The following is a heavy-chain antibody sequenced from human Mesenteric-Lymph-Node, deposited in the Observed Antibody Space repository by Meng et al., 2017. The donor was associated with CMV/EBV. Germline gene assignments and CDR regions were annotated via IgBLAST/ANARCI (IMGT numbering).Heavy chain of an antibody. CDR1: SYA. J-gene: IGHJ4*02. D-gene: IGHD3-10*01. CDR2: ISPIFGTA. V-gene: IGHV1-69*06. Sequence: SYAISWVRQAHGQGLEWMGGISPIFGTANYAQKFQGRVTITADKSTSTAYMELSSLRSEDTAVYYCARGMEEKYYYGSGSYPSPFDYWGQGTLVTVSS. CDR3: ARGMEEKYYYGSGSYPSPFDY.